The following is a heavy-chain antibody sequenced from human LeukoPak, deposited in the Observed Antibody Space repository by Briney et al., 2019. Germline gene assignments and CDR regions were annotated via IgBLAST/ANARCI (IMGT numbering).Heavy chain of an antibody. Sequence: PGGSLRHSCSASGFTFSGCGMHWVRQSPGKGLEWVAFIRYDGGNKHYADSVKGRFTISRDNSMNTLYLQMNSLRAEDAAVYYCAKDPHYYDSGGYPYYFDYWGQGTLVTVSS. V-gene: IGHV3-30*02. CDR1: GFTFSGCG. CDR2: IRYDGGNK. D-gene: IGHD3-22*01. CDR3: AKDPHYYDSGGYPYYFDY. J-gene: IGHJ4*02.